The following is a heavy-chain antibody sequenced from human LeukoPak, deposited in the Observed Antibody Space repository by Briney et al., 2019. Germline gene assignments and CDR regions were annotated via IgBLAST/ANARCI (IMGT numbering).Heavy chain of an antibody. CDR1: GGTFSSYA. CDR3: ARDLGHYDKGYFDY. D-gene: IGHD3-9*01. J-gene: IGHJ4*02. Sequence: SVKVSCKASGGTFSSYAISWVRQALGQGLEWMGRIIPIFGTANYAQKFQGRVTITTDESTSTAYMELSSLRSEDTAVYYCARDLGHYDKGYFDYWGQGTLVTVSS. V-gene: IGHV1-69*05. CDR2: IIPIFGTA.